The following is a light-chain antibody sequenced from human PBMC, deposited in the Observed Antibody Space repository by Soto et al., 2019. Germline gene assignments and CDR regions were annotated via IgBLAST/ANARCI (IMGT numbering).Light chain of an antibody. J-gene: IGLJ3*02. CDR2: EVN. CDR1: SSDVGGYNY. V-gene: IGLV2-14*03. CDR3: SSYTSSSSWV. Sequence: QSALTQPASVSGSPGQSITFSCTGTSSDVGGYNYVSWYQQHPGKAPKLLLYEVNNRPSGVSDRFSGSKSGNTASLTISGLQAEDEADYYCSSYTSSSSWVFGGGTKLTVL.